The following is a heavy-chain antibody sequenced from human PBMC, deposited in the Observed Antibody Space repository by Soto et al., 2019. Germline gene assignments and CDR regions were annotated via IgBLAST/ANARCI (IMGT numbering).Heavy chain of an antibody. Sequence: EVQLVESGGGLVQPGGSLRLSCAASGFTFSSYWMHWVRQAPGKGLVWVTRINSDGSSTSYADSVKGRFTISRDNAKNTLYLQMNSLRAEDTAVYYCAVAVAGPTAIGYWGQGTLVTVSS. D-gene: IGHD6-19*01. CDR2: INSDGSST. V-gene: IGHV3-74*01. CDR1: GFTFSSYW. J-gene: IGHJ4*02. CDR3: AVAVAGPTAIGY.